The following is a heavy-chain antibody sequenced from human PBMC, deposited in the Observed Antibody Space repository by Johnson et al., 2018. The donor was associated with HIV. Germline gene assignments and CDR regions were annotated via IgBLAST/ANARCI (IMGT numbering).Heavy chain of an antibody. J-gene: IGHJ3*02. D-gene: IGHD6-6*01. CDR3: TTEAYSSSSAAFDI. CDR1: GFTFSNAW. Sequence: VHLVESGGGLVKPGGSLKLSCAASGFTFSNAWMNWVRQAPGKGLEWVGRIKSKTDGGTTDYAAPVKGRFTISRDDSKNTLYLQMNSLKTEDTAVYYCTTEAYSSSSAAFDIWGQWTMVTVSS. CDR2: IKSKTDGGTT. V-gene: IGHV3-15*01.